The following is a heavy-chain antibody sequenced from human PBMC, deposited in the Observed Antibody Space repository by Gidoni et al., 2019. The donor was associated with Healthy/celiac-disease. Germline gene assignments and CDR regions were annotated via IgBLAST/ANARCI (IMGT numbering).Heavy chain of an antibody. V-gene: IGHV4-30-2*01. J-gene: IGHJ4*02. CDR1: GGSISSGGYS. CDR3: ARVTTVTTFPRGGYFDY. CDR2: IYHSGST. D-gene: IGHD4-17*01. Sequence: QLQLQESGSGLVKPSQTLSLTCAVSGGSISSGGYSWSWIRQPPGKGLEWIGYIYHSGSTYYNPSLKSRVTISVDRSKNQFSLKLSSVTAADTAVYYCARVTTVTTFPRGGYFDYWGQGTLVTVSS.